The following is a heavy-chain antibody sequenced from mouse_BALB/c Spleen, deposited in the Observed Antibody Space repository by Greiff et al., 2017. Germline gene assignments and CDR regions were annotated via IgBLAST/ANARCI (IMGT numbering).Heavy chain of an antibody. V-gene: IGHV1-4*02. Sequence: VQLQQSAAELARPGASVKMSCKASGYTFTSYTMHWVKQRPGQGLEWIGYINPSSGYTEYNQKFKDKTTLTADKSSSTAYMQLSSLTSEDSAVYYCARYTTATSWFAYWGQGTLVTVSA. CDR3: ARYTTATSWFAY. J-gene: IGHJ3*01. D-gene: IGHD1-2*01. CDR2: INPSSGYT. CDR1: GYTFTSYT.